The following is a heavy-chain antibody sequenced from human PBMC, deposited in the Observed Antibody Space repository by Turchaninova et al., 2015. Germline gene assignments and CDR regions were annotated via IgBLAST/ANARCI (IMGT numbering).Heavy chain of an antibody. CDR2: SHYSGST. CDR1: GGSFSGSY. V-gene: IGHV4-34*01. CDR3: ARGHDSAKTGY. D-gene: IGHD3-3*01. J-gene: IGHJ4*02. Sequence: QVQLQQWGAGLLKPSETRSPNCAGYGGSFSGSYWSWSRQAPGEGLGWIGESHYSGSTDYNPSLKNRVTISADTSTSQLSLRLTSVTAADTAVYYCARGHDSAKTGYWGQGTLVTVSS.